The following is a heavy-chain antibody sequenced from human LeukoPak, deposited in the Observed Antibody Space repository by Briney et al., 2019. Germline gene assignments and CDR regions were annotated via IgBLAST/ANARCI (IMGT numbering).Heavy chain of an antibody. J-gene: IGHJ4*02. D-gene: IGHD3-10*01. CDR1: GGSISSYY. V-gene: IGHV4-59*01. CDR2: ISYSGST. CDR3: ARLGGSGNYWNFDY. Sequence: SETLSLTCTVSGGSISSYYWNWIRQPPGKGLEWIGYISYSGSTSYNSSLKSRVTISVDTSKNQLSLKLSSVTAADTAVYYCARLGGSGNYWNFDYWGQGTLVTVSS.